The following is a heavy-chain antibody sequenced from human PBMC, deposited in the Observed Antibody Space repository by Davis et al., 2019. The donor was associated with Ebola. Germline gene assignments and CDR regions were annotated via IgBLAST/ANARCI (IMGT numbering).Heavy chain of an antibody. CDR1: GGSFSGYY. CDR2: INHSGST. D-gene: IGHD6-6*01. V-gene: IGHV4-34*01. CDR3: ARVGRSIAARARRYYFDY. Sequence: PSETLSLTCAVYGGSFSGYYCSWIRQPPGKGLEWIGEINHSGSTNYNPSLKSRVTISVDTSKNQFSLKLSSVTAADTAVYYCARVGRSIAARARRYYFDYWGQGTLVTVSS. J-gene: IGHJ4*02.